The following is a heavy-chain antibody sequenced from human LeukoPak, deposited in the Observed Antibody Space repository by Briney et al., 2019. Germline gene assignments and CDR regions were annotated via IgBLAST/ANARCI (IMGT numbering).Heavy chain of an antibody. CDR2: ISSSSSYI. Sequence: GGSLRLSCAASGFTFSSYSMNWVRQAPGKGLEWVSSISSSSSYIYYADSVKGRFTISRDNAKNSLYPQMNSLRAEDTAVYYCARGYSGYDYDYWGQGTLVTVSS. J-gene: IGHJ4*02. CDR3: ARGYSGYDYDY. CDR1: GFTFSSYS. D-gene: IGHD5-12*01. V-gene: IGHV3-21*01.